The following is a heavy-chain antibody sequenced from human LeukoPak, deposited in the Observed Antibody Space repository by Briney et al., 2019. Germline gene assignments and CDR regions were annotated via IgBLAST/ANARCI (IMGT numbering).Heavy chain of an antibody. D-gene: IGHD2-21*02. J-gene: IGHJ3*02. Sequence: GESLKISCKSSGYSLTSYWIGWVRQMPGKGLEWMGITYPGDSDTRYSPSFQGQVTISANKSISTAYLQWSSLKASDTAMYYCARIPVVVTATGGAFDIWGQGTMVTVSS. CDR1: GYSLTSYW. V-gene: IGHV5-51*01. CDR3: ARIPVVVTATGGAFDI. CDR2: TYPGDSDT.